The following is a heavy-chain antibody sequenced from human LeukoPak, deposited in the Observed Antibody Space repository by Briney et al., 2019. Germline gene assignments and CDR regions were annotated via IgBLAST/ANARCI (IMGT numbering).Heavy chain of an antibody. CDR1: GFTVSSNY. CDR3: AREGGDLLGETAPRDYYYGMDV. CDR2: IYSGGST. V-gene: IGHV3-66*01. D-gene: IGHD5-18*01. Sequence: GSLRLSCAASGFTVSSNYMSWVRQAPGKGLEWVSVIYSGGSTYYADSVKGRFTIPRDNSKNTLYLQMNSLRAEDTAVYYCAREGGDLLGETAPRDYYYGMDVWGQGTTVTVSS. J-gene: IGHJ6*02.